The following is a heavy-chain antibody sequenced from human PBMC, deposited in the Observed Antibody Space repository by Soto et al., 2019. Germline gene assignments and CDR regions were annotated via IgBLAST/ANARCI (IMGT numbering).Heavy chain of an antibody. D-gene: IGHD3-22*01. V-gene: IGHV1-18*04. CDR3: ASDRPQYYYDSSGYRVDI. Sequence: QVQLVQSGAEVKKPGASVKVSCKASGYTFTSYGISWVRQAPGQGLEWMGWISAYNGNTNYAQKLQGRVTMTTDTSTSTASMELRSMRSDDTAVDYCASDRPQYYYDSSGYRVDIWGQGTMVTVSS. CDR2: ISAYNGNT. J-gene: IGHJ3*02. CDR1: GYTFTSYG.